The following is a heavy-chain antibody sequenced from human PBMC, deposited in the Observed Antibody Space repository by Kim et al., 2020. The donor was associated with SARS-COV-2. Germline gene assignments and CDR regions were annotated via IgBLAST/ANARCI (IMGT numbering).Heavy chain of an antibody. J-gene: IGHJ5*02. V-gene: IGHV3-64*01. CDR1: GFTFSSYA. Sequence: GGSLRLSCAASGFTFSSYAMHWVRQAPGKGLEYVSAISSNGGSTYYANSVKGRFTISRDNSKNTLYLQMGSLRAEDMAVYYCARDLFGESQLNWFDPWGQGTLVTVSS. CDR2: ISSNGGST. CDR3: ARDLFGESQLNWFDP. D-gene: IGHD3-10*02.